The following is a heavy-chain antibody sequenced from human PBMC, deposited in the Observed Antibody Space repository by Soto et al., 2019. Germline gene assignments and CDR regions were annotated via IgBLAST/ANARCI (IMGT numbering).Heavy chain of an antibody. CDR1: GGSISSSNYY. CDR2: IYYSGST. J-gene: IGHJ5*02. D-gene: IGHD1-26*01. V-gene: IGHV4-39*01. Sequence: QLQLQESGPGLVKPSETLSLTCTVSGGSISSSNYYWGWIRQPPGKGLAWIGSIYYSGSTYYNPSLKSLVTISVDTSKNQFSLKLSSVTAADTAVYYCATQEVGGSYVYTFDPWGQGTLVTVSS. CDR3: ATQEVGGSYVYTFDP.